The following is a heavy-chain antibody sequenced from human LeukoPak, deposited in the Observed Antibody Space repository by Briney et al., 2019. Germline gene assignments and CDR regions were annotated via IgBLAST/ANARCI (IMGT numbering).Heavy chain of an antibody. V-gene: IGHV4-39*01. D-gene: IGHD6-6*01. CDR2: IYYSGST. Sequence: PSETLSLTCTVSGGSISSSSYYWGWIRQPPGKGLEWIGSIYYSGSTYYNPSLKSRVTISVDTSKNQFSLKLSSVTAADTAVYYCARHRGFRVAARLGLDFDYWGQGTLVTVSS. CDR3: ARHRGFRVAARLGLDFDY. CDR1: GGSISSSSYY. J-gene: IGHJ4*02.